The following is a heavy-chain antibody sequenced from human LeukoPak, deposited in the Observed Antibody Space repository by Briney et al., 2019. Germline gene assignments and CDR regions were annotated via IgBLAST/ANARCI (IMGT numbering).Heavy chain of an antibody. D-gene: IGHD2-2*01. CDR1: GGSFSGYY. V-gene: IGHV4-34*01. CDR2: INHSGST. CDR3: ARRRTPYYYYMDV. Sequence: SETLSLTCAVYGGSFSGYYWSWIRQPPGKGLEWIGEINHSGSTNYNPSLKSRVTISVDTSKNQFSLKLSSVTAADTAVYYCARRRTPYYYYMDVWGKGATVTVSS. J-gene: IGHJ6*03.